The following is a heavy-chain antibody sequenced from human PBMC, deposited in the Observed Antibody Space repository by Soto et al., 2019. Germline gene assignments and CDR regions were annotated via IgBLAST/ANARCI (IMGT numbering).Heavy chain of an antibody. CDR2: ISAYNGNT. V-gene: IGHV1-18*01. Sequence: ASVKVSCKASGYTFTSYGISWVRQAPGQGLEWKGWISAYNGNTNYAQKLQGRVTMTTDTSTSTAYMELRSLSSDDTAVYYCARDLAGIAAAGPQGYWGQGTLVTVSS. CDR1: GYTFTSYG. J-gene: IGHJ4*02. CDR3: ARDLAGIAAAGPQGY. D-gene: IGHD6-13*01.